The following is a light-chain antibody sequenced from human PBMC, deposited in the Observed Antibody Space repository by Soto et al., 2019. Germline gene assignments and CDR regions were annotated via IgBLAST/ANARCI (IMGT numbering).Light chain of an antibody. CDR3: AAWADSVNPYV. CDR2: SNN. V-gene: IGLV1-44*01. J-gene: IGLJ1*01. Sequence: QSVLTQPPSASGTPGQRGTISCSGSSSNIGSNTVNWYQQLPGTAPKLLIYSNNQRPSGVPDRFSGSKSGTSASLAISGLQSEDEADYYCAAWADSVNPYVFGTGTKVTVL. CDR1: SSNIGSNT.